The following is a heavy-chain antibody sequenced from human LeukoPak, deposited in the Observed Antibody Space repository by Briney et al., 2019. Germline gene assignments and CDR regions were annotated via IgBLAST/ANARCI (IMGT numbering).Heavy chain of an antibody. J-gene: IGHJ4*02. Sequence: SETLSLTCIVSGSSISSSDYSWGWIRQPSGKGLEWIGSIYYSGSTYYNPSLKSRVTISVDMSKNQFSLKLSSVTAADTAVYHCARVPNRWLVRFFDYWGQGTLVTVSS. CDR2: IYYSGST. D-gene: IGHD6-19*01. V-gene: IGHV4-39*07. CDR1: GSSISSSDYS. CDR3: ARVPNRWLVRFFDY.